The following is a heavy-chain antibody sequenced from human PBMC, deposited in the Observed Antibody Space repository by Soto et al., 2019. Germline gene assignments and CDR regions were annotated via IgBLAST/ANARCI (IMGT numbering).Heavy chain of an antibody. Sequence: QVQLQESGPGLVKPSQTLSLTCTVSGGSISSGGYYWSWIRQHPGKGLEWIGYIYYSGSTYYNPSLTSPVTLSVDTSKNHFSRKLSSVTAADTAVYYFARGTYYYGSGWGQGTLVTVSS. CDR2: IYYSGST. D-gene: IGHD3-10*01. V-gene: IGHV4-31*01. CDR3: ARGTYYYGSG. CDR1: GGSISSGGYY. J-gene: IGHJ4*02.